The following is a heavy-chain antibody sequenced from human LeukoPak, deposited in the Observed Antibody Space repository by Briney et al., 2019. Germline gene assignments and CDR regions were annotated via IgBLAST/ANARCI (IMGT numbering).Heavy chain of an antibody. D-gene: IGHD3-22*01. Sequence: GSSVKVSCKASGGTFSSYAISWVRQAPGQGLEWMGRIIPILGIANYAQKFQGRVTITADKSTSTAYMELSSLRSEDTAVYYCASPYYYDSSGYYDAFDIWGQGTMVTVSS. CDR2: IIPILGIA. V-gene: IGHV1-69*04. CDR1: GGTFSSYA. J-gene: IGHJ3*02. CDR3: ASPYYYDSSGYYDAFDI.